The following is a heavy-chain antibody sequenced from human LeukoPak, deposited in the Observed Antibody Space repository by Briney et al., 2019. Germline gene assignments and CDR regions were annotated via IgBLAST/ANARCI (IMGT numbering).Heavy chain of an antibody. V-gene: IGHV3-23*01. CDR1: GFTVSSNY. CDR3: AKMYCSSTSCYTYYYYFYMDV. CDR2: ITGSGKDT. D-gene: IGHD2-2*02. J-gene: IGHJ6*03. Sequence: GGSLRLSCAASGFTVSSNYMSWVRQAPGRGLEWVSGITGSGKDTYYADSVKGRFTVSRDNSKNTLYLQMNSLRAEDTAIYYCAKMYCSSTSCYTYYYYFYMDVWGKGTTVTDSS.